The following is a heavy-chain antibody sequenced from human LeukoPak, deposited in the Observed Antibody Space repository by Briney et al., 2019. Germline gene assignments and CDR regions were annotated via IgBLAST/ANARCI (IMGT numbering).Heavy chain of an antibody. J-gene: IGHJ4*02. Sequence: RGSLRLSCAAAGFTFSSDGMHWGRQAPGKGLEGVAVIWYDGSNKYYAESVKGRFSISRDNSKNTLYLQMNSLRAEDTAVYYCARDPYSGYKAMVTGYFDYWGQGTLVTVSS. CDR3: ARDPYSGYKAMVTGYFDY. D-gene: IGHD5-12*01. CDR2: IWYDGSNK. V-gene: IGHV3-33*01. CDR1: GFTFSSDG.